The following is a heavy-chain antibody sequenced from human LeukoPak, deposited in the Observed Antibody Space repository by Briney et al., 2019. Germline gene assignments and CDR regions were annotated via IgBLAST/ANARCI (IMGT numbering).Heavy chain of an antibody. CDR2: IRYGGSNK. V-gene: IGHV3-30*02. Sequence: AGGSLRLSCAASGFTFSNYGIHWVRQAPGKGLEWVAFIRYGGSNKYYADSVKGRFTISRDNSKNTVYLQMNSLRAEDTAVYYCAKGHEQWLVLGYFDYWGQGTLVTVSS. CDR1: GFTFSNYG. CDR3: AKGHEQWLVLGYFDY. J-gene: IGHJ4*02. D-gene: IGHD6-19*01.